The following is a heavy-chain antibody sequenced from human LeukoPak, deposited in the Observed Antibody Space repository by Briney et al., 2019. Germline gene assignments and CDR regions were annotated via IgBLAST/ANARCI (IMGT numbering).Heavy chain of an antibody. CDR1: GFTFSSYG. CDR3: TKGSIVRCELLYVDD. J-gene: IGHJ4*02. CDR2: ISYDGSNK. D-gene: IGHD1-26*01. V-gene: IGHV3-30*18. Sequence: PGGSLRLSCAASGFTFSSYGMHWLRQAPGKGLEWVAVISYDGSNKYYADSVKGRFTISRDNSKNPLSLKMNTLRAEDTAVYYCTKGSIVRCELLYVDDWGQGTLVTVSS.